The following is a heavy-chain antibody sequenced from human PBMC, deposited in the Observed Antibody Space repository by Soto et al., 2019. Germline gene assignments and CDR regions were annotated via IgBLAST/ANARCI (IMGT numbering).Heavy chain of an antibody. CDR2: INAGNGNT. D-gene: IGHD2-2*01. V-gene: IGHV1-3*01. J-gene: IGHJ4*02. CDR3: VRSVAVPAAPDY. CDR1: GYTFTSYA. Sequence: QVQLVQSGAEVKKPGASVKVSCKASGYTFTSYAMHWVRQAPGQRLEWMGWINAGNGNTKYSQKFQGRVTITRDTSASTAYMELSCLSSEDTAVYYCVRSVAVPAAPDYWGQGTLVTVSS.